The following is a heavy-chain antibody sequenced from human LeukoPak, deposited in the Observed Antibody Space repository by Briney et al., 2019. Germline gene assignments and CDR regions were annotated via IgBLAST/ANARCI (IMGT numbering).Heavy chain of an antibody. CDR3: AADEDYYDSSGQDAFDI. CDR2: IKEDGSEK. D-gene: IGHD3-22*01. CDR1: RFSFSSYW. V-gene: IGHV3-7*03. Sequence: GGSLRLSCAASRFSFSSYWMSWVRQAPGNGLEWVANIKEDGSEKYYVDSVKGRFTISRDNAKSSLYLQMNSLRAEDTAVYYCAADEDYYDSSGQDAFDIWGQGTMVTVSS. J-gene: IGHJ3*02.